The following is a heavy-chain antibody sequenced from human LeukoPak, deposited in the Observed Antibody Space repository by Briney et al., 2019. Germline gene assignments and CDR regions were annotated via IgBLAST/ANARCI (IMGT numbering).Heavy chain of an antibody. CDR3: AHGSGNCGGDCSAY. CDR1: GCSFSTSGVG. D-gene: IGHD2-21*02. V-gene: IGHV2-5*01. J-gene: IGHJ4*02. Sequence: GPTLVNPTHSLTLTCTFSGCSFSTSGVGVGWIRQPPGKALGWLAVIYWNGDKRYSPSLTSRLTITKDSSKNQVVLTSTNIDPENTATYYCAHGSGNCGGDCSAYWGQGTLVTVSS. CDR2: IYWNGDK.